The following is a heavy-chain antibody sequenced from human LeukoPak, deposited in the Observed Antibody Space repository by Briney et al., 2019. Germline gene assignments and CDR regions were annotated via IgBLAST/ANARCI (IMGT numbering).Heavy chain of an antibody. CDR2: INWNGGST. D-gene: IGHD3-22*01. Sequence: PGGSLRLSCAASGFTFDDYGMSWVRQAPGKGLEWVSGINWNGGSTGYADSVKGRFTISRDNAKNSLYLQMNSLRAEDTALYYCAKGIVVAHSYYYYYMDVWGKGTTVTVSS. V-gene: IGHV3-20*04. J-gene: IGHJ6*03. CDR1: GFTFDDYG. CDR3: AKGIVVAHSYYYYYMDV.